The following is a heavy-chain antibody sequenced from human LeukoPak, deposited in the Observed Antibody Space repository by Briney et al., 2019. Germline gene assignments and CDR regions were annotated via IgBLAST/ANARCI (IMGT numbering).Heavy chain of an antibody. V-gene: IGHV3-13*01. Sequence: GGSLRLSCAASGFTFSSYDMHWVRQATGIGLEWVSAIGTAGDTYYPGSVKGRFTISRENAKNSLYLQMNSLRAEDTAVYYCARVLRGTFYDFWSGYSSFSDYYYGMDVWGQGTTVTVSS. CDR2: IGTAGDT. CDR1: GFTFSSYD. D-gene: IGHD3-3*01. J-gene: IGHJ6*02. CDR3: ARVLRGTFYDFWSGYSSFSDYYYGMDV.